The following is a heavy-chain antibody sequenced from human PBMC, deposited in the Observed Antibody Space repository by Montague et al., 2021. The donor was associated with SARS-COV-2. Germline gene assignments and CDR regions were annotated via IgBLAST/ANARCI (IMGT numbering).Heavy chain of an antibody. CDR3: ARGQVTISGVLIFIPAAGPLDV. Sequence: SETLSLTCAVNSGSFRDYYWTWVRQPPGKGLEWIGEINHTGSASYNPSLKSRVTLSKDTSKNQFSLKLQSLTAADTAVYYCARGQVTISGVLIFIPAAGPLDVWGQGTLVTVSS. J-gene: IGHJ3*01. CDR2: INHTGSA. D-gene: IGHD3-3*01. CDR1: SGSFRDYY. V-gene: IGHV4-34*01.